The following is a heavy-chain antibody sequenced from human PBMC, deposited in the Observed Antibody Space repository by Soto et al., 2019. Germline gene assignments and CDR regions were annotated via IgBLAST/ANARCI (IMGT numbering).Heavy chain of an antibody. J-gene: IGHJ4*02. V-gene: IGHV3-23*01. Sequence: EVQLLESGGVLVQPGGSLRLSCAASGFTFSTYAMTWVRQAPGKGLEWVSSISDSGGRTYYADSVKGRFTISRDNSKNTLYLQTNSLRAEDTAVYYCAKAGDYHGSESYFPLDYWGQGTLVPVSS. D-gene: IGHD3-10*01. CDR1: GFTFSTYA. CDR3: AKAGDYHGSESYFPLDY. CDR2: ISDSGGRT.